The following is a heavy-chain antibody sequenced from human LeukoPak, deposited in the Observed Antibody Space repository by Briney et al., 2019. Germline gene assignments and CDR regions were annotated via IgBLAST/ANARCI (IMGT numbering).Heavy chain of an antibody. CDR2: INPNSGGT. CDR3: ATQREYYYVSSGPYYFDY. CDR1: GYTFTGYY. J-gene: IGHJ4*02. Sequence: ASVKVSCKASGYTFTGYYMHWVRQAPGQGLEWMGWINPNSGGTNYAQKFQGRVTMTRDTSISTAYMELSRLRSDDTAVYYCATQREYYYVSSGPYYFDYWGQRTLVTVSS. V-gene: IGHV1-2*02. D-gene: IGHD3-22*01.